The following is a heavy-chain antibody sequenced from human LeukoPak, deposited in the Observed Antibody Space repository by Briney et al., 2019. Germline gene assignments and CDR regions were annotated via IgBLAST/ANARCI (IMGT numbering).Heavy chain of an antibody. V-gene: IGHV1-2*02. J-gene: IGHJ5*02. Sequence: ASVKVSCKASGYTFTAYYMHWIRQAPGQGLEWMGWINPNTGGTNYAQRFQGRVTMTRDTSLTTAYMELSRLQSDDGPVYYCARDLPHYTGNSFVSSWFDPWGQGTLVTVSS. CDR2: INPNTGGT. CDR1: GYTFTAYY. D-gene: IGHD1-26*01. CDR3: ARDLPHYTGNSFVSSWFDP.